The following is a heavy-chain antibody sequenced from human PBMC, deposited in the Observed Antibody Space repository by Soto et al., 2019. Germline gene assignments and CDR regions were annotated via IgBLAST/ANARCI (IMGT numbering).Heavy chain of an antibody. CDR1: EFTFSTYA. V-gene: IGHV3-64D*08. J-gene: IGHJ4*02. Sequence: GGSLRLSCSASEFTFSTYAMHWVRQAPGKGLEYVSAINSNGVTTYYADSVKGRFTISRDNSKNTLYLQMSSLRAEDTAVYYCVKRGNPPRFYDYWGQGTLVTVSS. CDR2: INSNGVTT. CDR3: VKRGNPPRFYDY. D-gene: IGHD6-13*01.